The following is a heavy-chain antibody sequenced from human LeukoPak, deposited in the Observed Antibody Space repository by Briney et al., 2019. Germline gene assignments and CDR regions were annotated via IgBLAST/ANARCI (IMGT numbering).Heavy chain of an antibody. J-gene: IGHJ6*02. CDR3: AKSLDSSGWSGLDV. V-gene: IGHV3-30*18. D-gene: IGHD6-19*01. CDR2: ISYDGYNK. Sequence: PGGSLRLSCAASGFTLSSYGMHWARQAPGKGLDWVAVISYDGYNKYYADSVKGRFTISRDNSKNTLYLQMNSLRAEDTAVYYCAKSLDSSGWSGLDVWGQGTTVTVSS. CDR1: GFTLSSYG.